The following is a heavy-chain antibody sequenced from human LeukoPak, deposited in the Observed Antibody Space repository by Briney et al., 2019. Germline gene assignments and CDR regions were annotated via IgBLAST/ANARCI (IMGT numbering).Heavy chain of an antibody. D-gene: IGHD3-9*01. Sequence: PGGSLRLSCAASGFTFSSYAMHWVRQAPGKGLEWVAVISYDGSNKYYADSVKGRFTISRDNSKNTLYLQMSSLRAEDTAVYYCARGRYSDWLDDYWGQGTLVTVSS. J-gene: IGHJ4*02. CDR3: ARGRYSDWLDDY. CDR1: GFTFSSYA. V-gene: IGHV3-30-3*01. CDR2: ISYDGSNK.